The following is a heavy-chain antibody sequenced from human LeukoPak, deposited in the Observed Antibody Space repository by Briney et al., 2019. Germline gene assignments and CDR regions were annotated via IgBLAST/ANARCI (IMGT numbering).Heavy chain of an antibody. D-gene: IGHD3-16*02. J-gene: IGHJ3*02. CDR1: GGSFSGYY. V-gene: IGHV4-34*01. CDR2: INHSGST. Sequence: SGTLSLTCAVYGGSFSGYYWSWIPQPPGKGLEWIGEINHSGSTNYNPSLKSRVTMSVDTSKKQFSLKLSSVTAADTAVYYCARSNYVWGSYRPRQSDAFDIWGQGTMVTVSS. CDR3: ARSNYVWGSYRPRQSDAFDI.